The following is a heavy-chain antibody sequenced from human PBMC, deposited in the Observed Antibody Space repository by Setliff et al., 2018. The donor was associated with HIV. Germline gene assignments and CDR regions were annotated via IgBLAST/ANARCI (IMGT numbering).Heavy chain of an antibody. CDR2: IRSSGDT. CDR1: GFTFSSYS. Sequence: GSLRLSCAASGFTFSSYSMNWVRQAPGKGLEWIACIRSSGDTYYNPSLQSRVTISVDTSKNQFSLKLSAVTAADKAVYYCARGGRSLAAQTWFDPWGQGTLVTVSS. D-gene: IGHD6-6*01. J-gene: IGHJ5*02. CDR3: ARGGRSLAAQTWFDP. V-gene: IGHV4-34*01.